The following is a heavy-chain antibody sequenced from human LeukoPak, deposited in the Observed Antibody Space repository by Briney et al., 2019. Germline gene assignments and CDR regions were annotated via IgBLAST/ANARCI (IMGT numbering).Heavy chain of an antibody. CDR2: ISGSGGST. CDR1: GFTFSSYA. D-gene: IGHD3-22*01. J-gene: IGHJ4*02. Sequence: GGSLRLSCAASGFTFSSYAMSWVRQAPGKGLEWVSAISGSGGSTYYADSVKGRFTISKDNSKNTLYLQMNSLRAEDTAVYYCAKEGTYYYDSSGYYYGYWGQGTLVTVSS. CDR3: AKEGTYYYDSSGYYYGY. V-gene: IGHV3-23*01.